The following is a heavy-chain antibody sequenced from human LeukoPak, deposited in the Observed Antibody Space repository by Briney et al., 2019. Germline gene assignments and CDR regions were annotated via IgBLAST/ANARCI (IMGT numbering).Heavy chain of an antibody. Sequence: PGGSLRLSRAASGFAYRTYAMQCVRQAPGKGLEWLAVITYDGKVQHYTDSVKGQFTVSRDNSKKTVYLQMISLRPEDTAFYYCAREERVGATYYLDAWGRGTLVTVSS. D-gene: IGHD1-26*01. J-gene: IGHJ4*02. CDR3: AREERVGATYYLDA. CDR1: GFAYRTYA. CDR2: ITYDGKVQ. V-gene: IGHV3-30*04.